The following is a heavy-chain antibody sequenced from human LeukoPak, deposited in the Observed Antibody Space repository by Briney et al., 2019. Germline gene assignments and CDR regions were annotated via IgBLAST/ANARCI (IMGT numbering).Heavy chain of an antibody. Sequence: PSETLSLTCTVSGGSISSYYCSWIRQPAGKGLEWIGRIYTSGSTNYNPSLKSRVTMSVDTSKNQFSLKLSSVTAADTAVYYCARAARGYYYATHGMDVWGHGTTVTVSS. D-gene: IGHD3-10*01. CDR2: IYTSGST. V-gene: IGHV4-4*07. CDR3: ARAARGYYYATHGMDV. CDR1: GGSISSYY. J-gene: IGHJ6*02.